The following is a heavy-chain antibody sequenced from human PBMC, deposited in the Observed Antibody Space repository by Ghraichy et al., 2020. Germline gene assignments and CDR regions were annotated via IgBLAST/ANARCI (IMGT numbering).Heavy chain of an antibody. D-gene: IGHD2-15*01. Sequence: GSLRLSCAASGFTFSSYSMNWVRQAPGKGLEWVSSISSSSYIYYADSVKGRFTISRDNAKNSLYLQMNSLRAEDTAVYYCARDAGRYCSGGSCSPPDYWGQGTLVTVSS. J-gene: IGHJ4*02. CDR1: GFTFSSYS. V-gene: IGHV3-21*01. CDR2: ISSSSYI. CDR3: ARDAGRYCSGGSCSPPDY.